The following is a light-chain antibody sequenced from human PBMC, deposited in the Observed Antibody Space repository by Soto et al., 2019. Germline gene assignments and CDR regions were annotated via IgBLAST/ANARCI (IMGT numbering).Light chain of an antibody. Sequence: IVLTQSAGTLSLSTGETATLSCRASESVASNYLAWYQRKPGQAPRLLIYDASNRATGIPARFSGSGSGTDFTLTISSLEPEDFAVYYCQQRSNWPPVFGGGTKV. CDR2: DAS. CDR3: QQRSNWPPV. J-gene: IGKJ4*01. CDR1: ESVASNY. V-gene: IGKV3-11*01.